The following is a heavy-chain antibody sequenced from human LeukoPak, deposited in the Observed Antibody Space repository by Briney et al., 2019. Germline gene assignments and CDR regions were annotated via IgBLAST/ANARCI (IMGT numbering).Heavy chain of an antibody. CDR2: ISWNSGSI. CDR1: GFTFSSYA. D-gene: IGHD3-3*01. Sequence: GGSLRLSCAASGFTFSSYAMSWVRQAPGKGLEWVSGISWNSGSIGYADSVKGRFTISRDNAKNSLYLQVNSLRAEDTALYYCAKGYDFWSGYLDYWGQGTLVTVSS. V-gene: IGHV3-9*01. J-gene: IGHJ4*02. CDR3: AKGYDFWSGYLDY.